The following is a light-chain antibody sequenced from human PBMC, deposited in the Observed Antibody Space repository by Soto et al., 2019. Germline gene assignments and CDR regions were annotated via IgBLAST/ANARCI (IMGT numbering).Light chain of an antibody. V-gene: IGLV2-14*01. CDR2: DVS. CDR3: SSYTNSSPFV. J-gene: IGLJ1*01. Sequence: SALTQPASVSGSPGQSITISCTGTSSDVGGYNYVSWYQQHPGKAPKLMIYDVSYWPSGVSNRFSGSKSGNTASPTISGLQAEDEADYYCSSYTNSSPFVFGTGTKVTVL. CDR1: SSDVGGYNY.